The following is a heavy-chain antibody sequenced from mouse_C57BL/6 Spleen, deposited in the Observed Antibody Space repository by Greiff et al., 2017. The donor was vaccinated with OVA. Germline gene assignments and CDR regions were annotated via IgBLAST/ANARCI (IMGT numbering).Heavy chain of an antibody. J-gene: IGHJ4*01. CDR2: ISYNGST. CDR1: GYSITSGFD. D-gene: IGHD2-13*01. V-gene: IGHV3-1*01. CDR3: AREGDRLAMDY. Sequence: EVQLVESGPGMVKPSQSLSLTCTVTGYSITSGFDWHWIRHFPGNKLEWMGYISYNGSTNYNPSLKSRISITHDTSKNHFFLKLNSVTTEDTARYYCAREGDRLAMDYWGQGTSVTVSS.